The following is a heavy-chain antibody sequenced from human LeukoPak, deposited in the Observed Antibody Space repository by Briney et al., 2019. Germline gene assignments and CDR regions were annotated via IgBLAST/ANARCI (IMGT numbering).Heavy chain of an antibody. CDR2: VYYTGST. CDR3: ARGLYDTSGYHFDY. V-gene: IGHV4-31*03. D-gene: IGHD3-22*01. J-gene: IGHJ4*02. CDR1: GGSISSDSYY. Sequence: SETLSLTCTVSGGSISSDSYYWSWIRQRPGLGLEWIGYVYYTGSTYYNPSLRSRISLSLDTSEKQISLRLTSVTATDSAVYYCARGLYDTSGYHFDYWGQGTLVTVSS.